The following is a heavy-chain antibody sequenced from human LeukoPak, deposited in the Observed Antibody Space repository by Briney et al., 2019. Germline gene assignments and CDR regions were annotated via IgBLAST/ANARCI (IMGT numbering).Heavy chain of an antibody. V-gene: IGHV3-74*01. D-gene: IGHD2-15*01. CDR1: GFTFSSYW. CDR3: ARVDLVVAATYHAFDI. CDR2: INSDGSST. J-gene: IGHJ3*02. Sequence: PGGSLRLSCAASGFTFSSYWMQWVRQAPGKGLVWVSRINSDGSSTTYADSVKGRFTISRDNAKNTLYLQMNSLRAEDTAVYYCARVDLVVAATYHAFDIWGEGKMVTVSS.